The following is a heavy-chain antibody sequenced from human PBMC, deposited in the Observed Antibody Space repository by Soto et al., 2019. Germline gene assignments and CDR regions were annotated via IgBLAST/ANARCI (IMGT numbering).Heavy chain of an antibody. Sequence: SETLSLTCTVSGGSIISYYWSWIRQPPGKGLEWIGSIYYSGSTYYNPSLKSRVTISVDTSKNQFSLKLSSVTAADTAVYYCAREVGDLGTRFDPWGQGTLVTVSS. CDR3: AREVGDLGTRFDP. V-gene: IGHV4-59*05. CDR1: GGSIISYY. D-gene: IGHD1-26*01. J-gene: IGHJ5*02. CDR2: IYYSGST.